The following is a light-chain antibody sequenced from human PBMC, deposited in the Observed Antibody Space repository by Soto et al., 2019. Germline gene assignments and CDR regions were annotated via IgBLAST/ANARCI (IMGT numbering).Light chain of an antibody. J-gene: IGKJ5*01. CDR1: QSLGSN. Sequence: EIVLTQSPATLSLSPGERATLSCRASQSLGSNLAWYQQKPGQAPRLLILGASTRATNIPVRFSGSGSGTEFTLTISSLQSEDFAVYYCKQYNNWPPFTVGQGTRLEIK. V-gene: IGKV3-15*01. CDR3: KQYNNWPPFT. CDR2: GAS.